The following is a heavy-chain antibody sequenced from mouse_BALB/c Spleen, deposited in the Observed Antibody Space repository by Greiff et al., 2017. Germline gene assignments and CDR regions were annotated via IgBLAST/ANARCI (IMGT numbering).Heavy chain of an antibody. V-gene: IGHV1-9*01. Sequence: QVQLKESGAELVRPGSSVKISCKATGYTFSSYWIEWVKQRPGHGLEWIGEILPGSGSTNYNEKFKGKATYTADTSSNTAYMQLSSLTSEDSAVYYCAKGYDYGDAMDYWGQGTSVTVSS. J-gene: IGHJ4*01. CDR1: GYTFSSYW. CDR2: ILPGSGST. CDR3: AKGYDYGDAMDY. D-gene: IGHD2-4*01.